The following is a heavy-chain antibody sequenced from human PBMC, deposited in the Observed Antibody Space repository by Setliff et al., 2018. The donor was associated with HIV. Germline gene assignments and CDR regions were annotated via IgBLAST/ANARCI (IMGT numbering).Heavy chain of an antibody. CDR2: IYYSGST. J-gene: IGHJ6*03. Sequence: SETLSLTCAVYGASFSDYYWNWIRQPPGKGLEWIGSIYYSGSTYSNPSLKSRVTISVDTSKNQFSLKLSSVTAADTAVYYCARHDGMKAARRYNNDYMDVWGKGTTVTVSS. CDR3: ARHDGMKAARRYNNDYMDV. V-gene: IGHV4-34*01. CDR1: GASFSDYY. D-gene: IGHD6-6*01.